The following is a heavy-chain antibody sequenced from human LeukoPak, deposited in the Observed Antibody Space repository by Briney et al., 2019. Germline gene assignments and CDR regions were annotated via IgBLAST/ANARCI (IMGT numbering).Heavy chain of an antibody. CDR2: ITTYNGNT. D-gene: IGHD4-17*01. J-gene: IGHJ4*02. CDR1: GYTLTELS. Sequence: ASLKVSCKVSGYTLTELSMHWVRQAPGQRLEWMGWITTYNGNTNSAQKLQGRVTMTTDTSTSTAYMDLRGLRSDDTAVYYCARGYGYGDYVGDFDYWGQGTLVTVSS. V-gene: IGHV1-18*01. CDR3: ARGYGYGDYVGDFDY.